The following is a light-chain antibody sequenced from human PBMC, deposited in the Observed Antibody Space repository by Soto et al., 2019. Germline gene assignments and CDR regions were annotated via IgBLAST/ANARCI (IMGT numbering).Light chain of an antibody. CDR2: EVT. V-gene: IGLV2-8*01. Sequence: QSALTQPPSASGSPGQSVTISCTGTSSDVGGYNYVSWYQQHPGKAPKLMIYEVTKRPSGVPDRFSGSKSGNTASLTVSGLQAEDEADYDCSSYAGSNNVFGTGTKVTVL. CDR1: SSDVGGYNY. CDR3: SSYAGSNNV. J-gene: IGLJ6*01.